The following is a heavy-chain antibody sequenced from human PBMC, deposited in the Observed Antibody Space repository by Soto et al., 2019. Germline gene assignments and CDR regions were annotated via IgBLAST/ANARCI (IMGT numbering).Heavy chain of an antibody. CDR1: GFSFSNFA. CDR2: ISLSADST. CDR3: AKDRSSGWYSAFDS. Sequence: GGSLRLSCAASGFSFSNFAMSWVRQAPGQGLEWVAAISLSADSTYSADSVKGRFTISRDNSKNMLYLQMNGLRAEDTAVYYCAKDRSSGWYSAFDSWGQGILVTVSS. J-gene: IGHJ4*02. V-gene: IGHV3-23*01. D-gene: IGHD6-19*01.